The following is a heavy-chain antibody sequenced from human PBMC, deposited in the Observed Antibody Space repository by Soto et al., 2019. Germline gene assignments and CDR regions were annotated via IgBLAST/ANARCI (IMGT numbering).Heavy chain of an antibody. CDR1: GGSISSGGYY. CDR2: IYYSGST. Sequence: QVQLQESGPGLVKPSQTLSLTCTVSGGSISSGGYYWSWIRQHPGKGLEWIGYIYYSGSTYYNPSLKSRVTISVDTSKTQCSLKLSSVTAADTAVYYCARRGIYYGSGSYYNLSSFDYWGQGTLVTVSS. J-gene: IGHJ4*02. V-gene: IGHV4-31*03. D-gene: IGHD3-10*01. CDR3: ARRGIYYGSGSYYNLSSFDY.